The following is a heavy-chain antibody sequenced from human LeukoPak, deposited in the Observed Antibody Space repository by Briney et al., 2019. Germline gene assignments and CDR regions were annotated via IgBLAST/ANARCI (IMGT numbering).Heavy chain of an antibody. CDR1: GFTFSNYG. Sequence: GGSLRLSCAASGFTFSNYGMHWVRQAPGKGLEWVAFIRYEGNENYCADSVKGRFTISRDNAKNSLYLQMNSLRAEDTALYYCARDATGDFWSGYDYWGQGTLVTVSS. J-gene: IGHJ4*02. V-gene: IGHV3-30*02. CDR2: IRYEGNEN. CDR3: ARDATGDFWSGYDY. D-gene: IGHD3-3*01.